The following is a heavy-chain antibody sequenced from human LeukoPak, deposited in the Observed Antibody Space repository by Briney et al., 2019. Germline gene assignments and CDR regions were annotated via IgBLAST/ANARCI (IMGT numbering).Heavy chain of an antibody. V-gene: IGHV3-21*01. D-gene: IGHD3-22*01. CDR3: ARDGTYYYDSSGYHSFDY. Sequence: PGGSLRLSCAASGFTFSSYSMNWVRQAPGKGLEWVSSISSSSSYIYYADSVKGRFTISRDNAKNSLYLQMNSLRAEDTAVYYCARDGTYYYDSSGYHSFDYWGQGTLVTVSS. CDR2: ISSSSSYI. J-gene: IGHJ4*02. CDR1: GFTFSSYS.